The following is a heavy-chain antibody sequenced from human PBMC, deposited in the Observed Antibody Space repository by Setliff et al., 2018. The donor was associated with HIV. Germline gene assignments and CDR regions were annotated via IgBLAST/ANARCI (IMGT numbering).Heavy chain of an antibody. D-gene: IGHD3-3*01. V-gene: IGHV4-59*12. CDR2: IYYRGST. Sequence: PSETLSLTCTVSGGSINTYYWSWIRQPPGKGLEWIGSIYYRGSTYYNPSLKSRVTISVDTSKNQFSLKLSSVTAADTAVYYCARIFGDQGYYYGMDVWGQGTTVTVSS. CDR3: ARIFGDQGYYYGMDV. CDR1: GGSINTYY. J-gene: IGHJ6*02.